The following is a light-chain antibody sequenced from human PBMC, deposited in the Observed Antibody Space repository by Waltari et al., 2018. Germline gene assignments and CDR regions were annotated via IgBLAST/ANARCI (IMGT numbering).Light chain of an antibody. Sequence: EIVMTQSPATLSVSPGESATLSCRASHSINTNLAWYQRKPGQAPRLLIDNASTRATGIPARFSGSGSGTQFTLTISSLQSEDFAVYYCQQYHNWPPGAFGGGTKVEIK. CDR3: QQYHNWPPGA. J-gene: IGKJ4*01. V-gene: IGKV3D-15*01. CDR1: HSINTN. CDR2: NAS.